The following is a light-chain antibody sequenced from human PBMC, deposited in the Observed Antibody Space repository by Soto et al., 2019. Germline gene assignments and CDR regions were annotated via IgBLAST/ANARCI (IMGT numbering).Light chain of an antibody. CDR3: SSCSSTSTTL. CDR2: DVS. V-gene: IGLV2-14*01. CDR1: SSDIGSYNF. J-gene: IGLJ2*01. Sequence: QSALTRPASVSGSPGQSITISCTGTSSDIGSYNFVSWYQQYPGKAPKLIIFDVSNRPSGISNRFFGSKSGNTASLIISGLQAEDEADYYCSSCSSTSTTLFGGGTKVTVL.